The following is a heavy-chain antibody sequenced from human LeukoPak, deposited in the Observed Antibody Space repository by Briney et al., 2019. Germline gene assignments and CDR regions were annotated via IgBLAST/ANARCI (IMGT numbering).Heavy chain of an antibody. V-gene: IGHV4-38-2*02. CDR1: GGSISGYY. J-gene: IGHJ3*02. Sequence: PSETLSLTCTVSGGSISGYYWGWIRQPPGKGLEWIGSIYHSGSTYYNPSLKSRVTISVDTSKNQFSLKLSSVTAADTAVYYCARSWAVDAFDIWGQGTMVTVSS. CDR2: IYHSGST. D-gene: IGHD6-19*01. CDR3: ARSWAVDAFDI.